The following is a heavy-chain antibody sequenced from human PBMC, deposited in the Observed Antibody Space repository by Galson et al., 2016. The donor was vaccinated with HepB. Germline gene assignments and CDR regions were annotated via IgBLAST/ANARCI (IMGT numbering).Heavy chain of an antibody. CDR3: AKEDFCSDVGCPAGQ. V-gene: IGHV3-30*04. CDR2: ISGSGRHE. D-gene: IGHD3-3*01. J-gene: IGHJ4*02. Sequence: SLRLSCAASGFTFRMYSIHWMRQAPGKGLEWVAVISGSGRHEHYADSVKGRFSISRDNSRNVVHLQMSSLSPDDTAVFYWAKEDFCSDVGCPAGQWGQGRLVTVSS. CDR1: GFTFRMYS.